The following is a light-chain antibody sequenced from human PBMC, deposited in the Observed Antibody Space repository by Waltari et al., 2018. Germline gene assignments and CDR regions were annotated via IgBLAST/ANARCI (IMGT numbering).Light chain of an antibody. CDR2: AAT. CDR1: QGISSY. Sequence: DIQMTQSPSSLSASVGDTVTITCRASQGISSYLNWFQQKPGKAPKLLIYAATTLQSGVPSRFRGSGSGTEFTRTTSSLQPEDLGSYYCLQLTSYRFTFVPGTKLDIK. V-gene: IGKV1-9*01. CDR3: LQLTSYRFT. J-gene: IGKJ3*01.